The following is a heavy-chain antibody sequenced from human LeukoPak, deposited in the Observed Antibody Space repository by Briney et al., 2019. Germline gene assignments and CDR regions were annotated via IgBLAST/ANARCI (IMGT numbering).Heavy chain of an antibody. CDR3: ARVVATYFDY. CDR1: GGSISSSSYY. J-gene: IGHJ4*02. V-gene: IGHV4-39*01. CDR2: IYYSGST. D-gene: IGHD5-12*01. Sequence: PSETLSLTCTVSGGSISSSSYYWGWIRQPPGKGLEWIGGIYYSGSTYYNPSLKSRVTISVDTSKNQFSLKLSSVTAADTAVYYCARVVATYFDYWGQGTLVTVSS.